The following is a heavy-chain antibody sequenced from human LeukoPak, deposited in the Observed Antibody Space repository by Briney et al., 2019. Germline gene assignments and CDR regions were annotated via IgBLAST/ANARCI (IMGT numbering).Heavy chain of an antibody. V-gene: IGHV3-48*01. CDR1: GFIFSSYS. J-gene: IGHJ4*02. CDR3: AGQRSGYDFDH. CDR2: ISTTNTI. Sequence: GGSLRLSCAASGFIFSSYSMNWVRQAPGKGLEWVSYISTTNTIYYRDPVKGRFTISRDNAKNLLYLQMNSLRAEDTAVYYCAGQRSGYDFDHWGQGTPVTVSS. D-gene: IGHD5-12*01.